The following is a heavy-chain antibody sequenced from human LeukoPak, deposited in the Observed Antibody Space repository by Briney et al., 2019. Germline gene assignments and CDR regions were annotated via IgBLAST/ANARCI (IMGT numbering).Heavy chain of an antibody. CDR3: ATLNTGIVGATRGGWFDP. V-gene: IGHV4-39*07. CDR1: GGSISSSSYY. Sequence: PSETLSLTCTVSGGSISSSSYYWGWIRQPPGKGLEWIGSIYYSGSTYYNPSLKSRVTISVDTSKNQFSLKLSSVTAADTAVYYCATLNTGIVGATRGGWFDPWGQGTLVTVSS. D-gene: IGHD1-26*01. CDR2: IYYSGST. J-gene: IGHJ5*02.